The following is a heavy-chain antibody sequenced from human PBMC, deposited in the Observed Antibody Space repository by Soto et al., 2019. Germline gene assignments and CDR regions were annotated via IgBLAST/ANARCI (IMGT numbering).Heavy chain of an antibody. CDR1: GFTFSSYA. CDR3: AKGVAIFGVVSTLMDV. Sequence: EVQLLESGGGLVQPGGSLRLSCAASGFTFSSYAMSWVRQAPGKGLEWVSAISGSGGSTYYADSVKGRFTISRDNSKNTLYLQMNSLRAEDTAVYYCAKGVAIFGVVSTLMDVWGQGTTVTVSS. D-gene: IGHD3-3*01. J-gene: IGHJ6*02. V-gene: IGHV3-23*01. CDR2: ISGSGGST.